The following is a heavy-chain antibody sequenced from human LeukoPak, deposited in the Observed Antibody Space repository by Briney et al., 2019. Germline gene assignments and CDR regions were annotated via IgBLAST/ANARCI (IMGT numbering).Heavy chain of an antibody. CDR2: IYDSGST. Sequence: SETLSLTCTVSGGSIRSSYYYWGWIRQPPGKGLEWIGSIYDSGSTYYNPSLKSRVTISVDTSKNQFSLKLNSVTAADTAVYYCARAVAVATDYWGQGTLVTVSS. D-gene: IGHD6-19*01. J-gene: IGHJ4*02. CDR1: GGSIRSSYYY. V-gene: IGHV4-39*01. CDR3: ARAVAVATDY.